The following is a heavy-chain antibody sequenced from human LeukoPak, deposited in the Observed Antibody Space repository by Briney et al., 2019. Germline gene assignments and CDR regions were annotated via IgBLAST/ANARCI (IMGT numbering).Heavy chain of an antibody. CDR3: ARGRWFDP. Sequence: PSETLSLTHAVYGGSFSVYYWSWIRQPPAKGLESMREINHSGSTNYNPSLKSRVTISVDTSKNQFSLKLSSVTAADTAVYYCARGRWFDPWGQGTLVTVSS. J-gene: IGHJ5*02. CDR1: GGSFSVYY. V-gene: IGHV4-34*01. CDR2: INHSGST.